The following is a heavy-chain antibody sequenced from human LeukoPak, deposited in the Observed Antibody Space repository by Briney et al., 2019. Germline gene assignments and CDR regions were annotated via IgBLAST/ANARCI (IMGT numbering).Heavy chain of an antibody. CDR2: IYHSGST. CDR3: ARDSSIAAFPEEGGGY. V-gene: IGHV4-30-2*01. D-gene: IGHD6-6*01. J-gene: IGHJ4*02. CDR1: GGSISSGGYY. Sequence: SETLSLTCTVSGGSISSGGYYWSWIRQPPGKGLEWIGYIYHSGSTYYNPSLKSRVTISVDRSKNQFSLKLSSVTAADTAVYYCARDSSIAAFPEEGGGYWGQGTLVTVSS.